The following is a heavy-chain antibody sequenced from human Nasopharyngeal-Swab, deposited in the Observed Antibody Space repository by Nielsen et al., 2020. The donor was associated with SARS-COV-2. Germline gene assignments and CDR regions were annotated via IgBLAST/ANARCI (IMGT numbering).Heavy chain of an antibody. D-gene: IGHD3-22*01. J-gene: IGHJ4*02. CDR3: AGRDYYDSSGYLIDY. CDR2: IKQDGSEK. V-gene: IGHV3-7*01. Sequence: GGSLRLSCAASGFTFSSYWMSWVRQAPGKGLEWVANIKQDGSEKYYVDSVKGRFTISRDNAKNSLYLQMNSLRAEDTAVYYCAGRDYYDSSGYLIDYWGQGTLVTVSS. CDR1: GFTFSSYW.